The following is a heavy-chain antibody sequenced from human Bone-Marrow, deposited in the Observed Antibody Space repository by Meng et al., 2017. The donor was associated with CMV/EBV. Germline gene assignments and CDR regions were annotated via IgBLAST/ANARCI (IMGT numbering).Heavy chain of an antibody. J-gene: IGHJ6*02. Sequence: GESLKISCVASGFTFSSFWMSWIRQAPGKGLEWVANIKQDGSEKYYVDSVKGRFTISRDNAKNSLFLQMNSLKTEDTAVYYCTTVGATEAYYYYGMDVWGQGTTVTVSS. CDR3: TTVGATEAYYYYGMDV. D-gene: IGHD1-26*01. V-gene: IGHV3-7*03. CDR2: IKQDGSEK. CDR1: GFTFSSFW.